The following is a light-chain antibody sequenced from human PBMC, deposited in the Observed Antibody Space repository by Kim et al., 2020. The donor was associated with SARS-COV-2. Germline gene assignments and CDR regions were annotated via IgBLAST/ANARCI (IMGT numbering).Light chain of an antibody. CDR1: SSNIGINY. CDR2: RNN. CDR3: AAWDNSLSGVV. Sequence: GARVTISCSGSSSNIGINYVYWYQQLPGTAPKLLIYRNNQRPSGVPDRFSGSKSGTSASLAISGLRSEDEADYYCAAWDNSLSGVVFGGGTQLTVL. J-gene: IGLJ2*01. V-gene: IGLV1-47*01.